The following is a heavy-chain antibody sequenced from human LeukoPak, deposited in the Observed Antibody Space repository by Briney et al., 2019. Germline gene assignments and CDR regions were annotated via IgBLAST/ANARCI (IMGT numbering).Heavy chain of an antibody. CDR1: GGSLNGYY. V-gene: IGHV4-34*01. CDR2: GGNSGGT. D-gene: IGHD3-22*01. Sequence: SETLSLTCAVYGGSLNGYYWSWIRQPPGKGLEWIGEGGNSGGTKFNPSPKSRVTISVDKSKNQFSLKLSSVTAADTAVYYCARAGGITMIVVAEGYFDYWGQGTLVTVSS. J-gene: IGHJ4*02. CDR3: ARAGGITMIVVAEGYFDY.